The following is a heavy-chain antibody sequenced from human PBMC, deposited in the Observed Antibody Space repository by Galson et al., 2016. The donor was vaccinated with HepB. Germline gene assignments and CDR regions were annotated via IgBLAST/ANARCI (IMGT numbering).Heavy chain of an antibody. Sequence: SVKVSCKASGYTFTTYYMHWVRQAPGQGLEWMGRINPSSGSATYAQKSQGRVTMTRDTSTSTVYMELSSLTPEDTAVYYCARERNSGSYDWFDPWGQGTLVTVSS. CDR1: GYTFTTYY. J-gene: IGHJ5*02. CDR3: ARERNSGSYDWFDP. CDR2: INPSSGSA. V-gene: IGHV1-46*01. D-gene: IGHD1-26*01.